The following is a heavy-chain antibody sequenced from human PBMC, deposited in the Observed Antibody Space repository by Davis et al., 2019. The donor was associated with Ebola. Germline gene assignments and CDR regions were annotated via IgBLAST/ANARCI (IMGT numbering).Heavy chain of an antibody. Sequence: SETLSPTCTAPGGSISSYYWSWNRQPPGKGLEWIGYIYYSGSTNYNPSLKSRVTISVDTSKNQFSLKLSSVTAADTAVYYCARHSYYYDSSGYYSIPDYWGQGTLVTVSS. CDR3: ARHSYYYDSSGYYSIPDY. D-gene: IGHD3-22*01. V-gene: IGHV4-59*08. CDR1: GGSISSYY. J-gene: IGHJ4*02. CDR2: IYYSGST.